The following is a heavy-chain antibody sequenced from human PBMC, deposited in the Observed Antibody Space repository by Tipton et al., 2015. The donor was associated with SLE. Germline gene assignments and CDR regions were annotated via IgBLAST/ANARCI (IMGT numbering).Heavy chain of an antibody. V-gene: IGHV4-59*08. Sequence: GLVKPSETLSLTCTVSGASFSGYYWSWIRQPPGKGLEWIGYLSDIGRTNYKSSLRSRVTISVDTSRNLLSLKVTSVTAADTAVYYCARQRDLDAFDIWGQGTIVIVSS. CDR1: GASFSGYY. CDR3: ARQRDLDAFDI. CDR2: LSDIGRT. J-gene: IGHJ3*02.